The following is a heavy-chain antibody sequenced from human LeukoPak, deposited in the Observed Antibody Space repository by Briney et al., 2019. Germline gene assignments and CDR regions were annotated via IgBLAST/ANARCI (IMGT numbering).Heavy chain of an antibody. CDR3: ATTTGAPTPSDY. J-gene: IGHJ4*02. CDR2: IRYDGSNK. D-gene: IGHD5-12*01. CDR1: GFTISSYG. Sequence: GGSLRLSCSASGFTISSYGRDWVRQAPGKGLEWVAFIRYDGSNKYYADSVKGRFTISRDNSKNTLYLQMNSLRAEDTFVYYCATTTGAPTPSDYWGQGTLVTVSS. V-gene: IGHV3-30*02.